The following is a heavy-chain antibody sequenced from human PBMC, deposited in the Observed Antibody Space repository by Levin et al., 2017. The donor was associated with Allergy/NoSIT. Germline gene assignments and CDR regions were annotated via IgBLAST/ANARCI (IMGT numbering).Heavy chain of an antibody. CDR3: ARGWAAAGTEGSAFDI. Sequence: SETLSLTCAVYGGSFSGYYWSWIRQPPGKGLEWIGEINHSGSTNYNPSLKSRVTISVDTSKNQFSLKLSSVTAADTAVYYCARGWAAAGTEGSAFDIWGQGTMVTVSS. D-gene: IGHD6-13*01. J-gene: IGHJ3*02. CDR2: INHSGST. V-gene: IGHV4-34*01. CDR1: GGSFSGYY.